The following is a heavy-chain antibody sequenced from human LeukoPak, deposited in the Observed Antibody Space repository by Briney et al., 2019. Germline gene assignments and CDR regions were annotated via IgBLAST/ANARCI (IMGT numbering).Heavy chain of an antibody. CDR2: INHAGST. D-gene: IGHD1-1*01. CDR3: ARGYPGGIDY. V-gene: IGHV4-34*01. Sequence: SETLSLTCAVYGGSFSGYYWSWIRQPPGKGLEWIGEINHAGSTNYNPSLKSRVTISVDTSKNQFSLKLSSVTAADTAVYYSARGYPGGIDYWGQGTLVTVSS. J-gene: IGHJ4*02. CDR1: GGSFSGYY.